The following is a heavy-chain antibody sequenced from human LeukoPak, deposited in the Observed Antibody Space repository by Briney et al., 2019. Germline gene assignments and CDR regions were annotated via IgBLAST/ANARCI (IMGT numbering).Heavy chain of an antibody. J-gene: IGHJ5*02. D-gene: IGHD2-15*01. Sequence: PSETLSLTCTVSGGSISSGGYYWSWVRQHPGKGLEWIGYIYYSGSTYYNPSLKSRVTISVDTSKNQFSLKLSSVTATDTAVYYCAGEGGPYSGFDPWGQGTLVTVSS. V-gene: IGHV4-31*03. CDR1: GGSISSGGYY. CDR3: AGEGGPYSGFDP. CDR2: IYYSGST.